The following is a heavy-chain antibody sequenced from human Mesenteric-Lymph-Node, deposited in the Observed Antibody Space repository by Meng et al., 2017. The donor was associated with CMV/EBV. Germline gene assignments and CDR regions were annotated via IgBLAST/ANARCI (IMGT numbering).Heavy chain of an antibody. CDR2: IGADGRRV. V-gene: IGHV3-48*01. CDR3: ARDGSGWSRDY. J-gene: IGHJ4*02. D-gene: IGHD6-19*01. CDR1: GFSFNSYG. Sequence: GGSLRLSCVASGFSFNSYGMNWVRLAPGKGLEWVSLIGADGRRVFYAESLKGRFTVSRDNAKKSMFLQMDSLRVEGTALYYCARDGSGWSRDYWGQGTLVTVSS.